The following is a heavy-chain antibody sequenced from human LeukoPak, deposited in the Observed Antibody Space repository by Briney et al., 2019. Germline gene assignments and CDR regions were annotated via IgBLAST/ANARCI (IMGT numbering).Heavy chain of an antibody. CDR3: ARGNKRSSYDSSGYYLGPQPNYFDY. Sequence: ASVKVSCKASGYTFITYGLSWVRQAPGQGLEWMGWISAYNGNTNIAQKFQGRVTMTTDTSTSTAYMELSSLRSEDTAVYYCARGNKRSSYDSSGYYLGPQPNYFDYWGQGTLVTVSS. V-gene: IGHV1-18*01. J-gene: IGHJ4*02. CDR2: ISAYNGNT. D-gene: IGHD3-22*01. CDR1: GYTFITYG.